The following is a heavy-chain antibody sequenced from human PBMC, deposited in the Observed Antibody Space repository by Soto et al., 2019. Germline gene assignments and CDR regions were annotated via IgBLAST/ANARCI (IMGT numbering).Heavy chain of an antibody. CDR3: VRDGDSGYALNYYYYGMDV. Sequence: PGGSLRLSCAASGFTFSSYAMHWVRQAPGKGLEWVAVISYDGSNKYYADSVKGRFTISRDNSKNTLYLQMNSLRAEDTAVYYCVRDGDSGYALNYYYYGMDVWGQGTTVTVSS. J-gene: IGHJ6*02. CDR2: ISYDGSNK. D-gene: IGHD5-12*01. CDR1: GFTFSSYA. V-gene: IGHV3-30-3*01.